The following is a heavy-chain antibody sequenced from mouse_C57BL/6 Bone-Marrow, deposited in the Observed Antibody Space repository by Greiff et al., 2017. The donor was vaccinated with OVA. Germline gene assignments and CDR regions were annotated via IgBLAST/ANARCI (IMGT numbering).Heavy chain of an antibody. Sequence: VKLVESGPGLVQPSQSLSITCTVSGFSLTSYGVHWVRQSPGKGLEWLGVIWRGGSTDYNAAFMSRLSITKDNSKSQVFFKMNSLQADDTAIYYCAPIYYGNYVFAYWGQGTLVTVSA. CDR1: GFSLTSYG. V-gene: IGHV2-5*01. CDR2: IWRGGST. D-gene: IGHD2-1*01. J-gene: IGHJ3*01. CDR3: APIYYGNYVFAY.